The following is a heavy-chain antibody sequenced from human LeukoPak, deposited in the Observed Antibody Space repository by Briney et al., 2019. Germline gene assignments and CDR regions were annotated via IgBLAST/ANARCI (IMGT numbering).Heavy chain of an antibody. CDR1: GYTFTSYY. CDR3: ARLYSSGWPLECMDV. J-gene: IGHJ6*02. D-gene: IGHD6-19*01. Sequence: ASVKVPCKASGYTFTSYYMHWVRQAPGQGLEWMGIINPSGGSTSYAQKFQGRVTMTRDTSTSTVYMELRSLRFDDTAVYYCARLYSSGWPLECMDVWGQGTTVTVSS. V-gene: IGHV1-46*01. CDR2: INPSGGST.